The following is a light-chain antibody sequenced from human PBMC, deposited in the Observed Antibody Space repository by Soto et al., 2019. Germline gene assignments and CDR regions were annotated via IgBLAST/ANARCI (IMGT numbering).Light chain of an antibody. V-gene: IGLV2-11*01. CDR1: SSDVGGYNY. Sequence: QSALTQPRSVSGSPGQSVTISCTGTSSDVGGYNYVSWYQQHPGKAPKLMIYDVSKRPSGVPDRFSGSKSGNTASLTISGLQAEDEAAYYCCSYAGSYTRVFGPGTKVTVL. CDR3: CSYAGSYTRV. CDR2: DVS. J-gene: IGLJ1*01.